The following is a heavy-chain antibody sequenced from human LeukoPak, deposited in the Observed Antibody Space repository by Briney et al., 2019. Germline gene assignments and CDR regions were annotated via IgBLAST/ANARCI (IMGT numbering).Heavy chain of an antibody. J-gene: IGHJ4*02. CDR1: GFTFSSYN. CDR2: ISTSSSSK. V-gene: IGHV3-21*01. D-gene: IGHD3-9*01. CDR3: ARWDDLFLIDF. Sequence: GGSLRLSCAASGFTFSSYNMNWVRQAPGKGLEWVSSISTSSSSKYYADSVKGRFTVSRDNAKNSLDLQMNSLRAEDTAVYYCARWDDLFLIDFWGQGTLVTVSS.